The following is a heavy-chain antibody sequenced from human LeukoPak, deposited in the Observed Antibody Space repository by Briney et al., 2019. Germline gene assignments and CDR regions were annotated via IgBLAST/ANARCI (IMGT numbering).Heavy chain of an antibody. CDR1: GGTFSSYA. V-gene: IGHV1-8*02. J-gene: IGHJ6*03. Sequence: ASVKVSCKASGGTFSSYAISWVRQAPGQGLEWMGWMNPNSGNTGYAQKFQGRVTMTRNTSISTAYMELSSLRSEDTVVYYCARGLNGTTWYYYYYYYMDVWGKGTTVTVSS. D-gene: IGHD1-7*01. CDR3: ARGLNGTTWYYYYYYYMDV. CDR2: MNPNSGNT.